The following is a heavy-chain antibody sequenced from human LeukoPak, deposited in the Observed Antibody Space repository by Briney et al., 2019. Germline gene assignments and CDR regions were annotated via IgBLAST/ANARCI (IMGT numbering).Heavy chain of an antibody. CDR2: IFHRGNT. V-gene: IGHV4-39*01. D-gene: IGHD6-13*01. Sequence: SSETLSLTCTVSGGSISSNFYYWGWIRQPPGKGLEWIGSIFHRGNTFYTPSLKSRVTISVDTSRNQFSLRLTSVTAADTAIYYCARLQIAAAVPYYFDYWGQGTLVTVSS. CDR1: GGSISSNFYY. J-gene: IGHJ4*02. CDR3: ARLQIAAAVPYYFDY.